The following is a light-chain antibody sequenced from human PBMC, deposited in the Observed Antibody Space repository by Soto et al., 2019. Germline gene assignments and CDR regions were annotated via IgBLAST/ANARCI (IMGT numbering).Light chain of an antibody. Sequence: DIQMTQSPSTLSASVGDRVTITCRASQSISTWLAWYQQKPGKAPKLLIYKASSLQSGVPARFSGSGSGTEFMLTSGSLQPDEGATYYGQQYINRWTFGQGTKVEIK. CDR2: KAS. CDR1: QSISTW. CDR3: QQYINRWT. J-gene: IGKJ1*01. V-gene: IGKV1-5*03.